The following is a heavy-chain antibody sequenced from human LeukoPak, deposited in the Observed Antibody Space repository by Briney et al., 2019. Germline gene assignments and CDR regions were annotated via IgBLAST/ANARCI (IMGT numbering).Heavy chain of an antibody. Sequence: GESLRLSCAASGFTVSGTYMSWVRQAPGKGLEWVSFIYGGESTYYPDSVKGRFTISTDNSKNTLYLQMNSLRADDTAMYYCARDRFFDNWGQGTLVTVST. V-gene: IGHV3-53*01. J-gene: IGHJ4*02. CDR1: GFTVSGTY. CDR2: IYGGEST. CDR3: ARDRFFDN.